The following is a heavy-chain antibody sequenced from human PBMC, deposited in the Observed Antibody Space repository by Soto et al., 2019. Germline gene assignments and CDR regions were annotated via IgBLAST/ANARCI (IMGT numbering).Heavy chain of an antibody. CDR1: GGTFSSYA. CDR2: IIPIFGTA. J-gene: IGHJ4*02. CDR3: AFQAGGIRSLQLWLLSDY. D-gene: IGHD5-18*01. V-gene: IGHV1-69*12. Sequence: QVQLVQSGAEVKKPGSSVKVSCKASGGTFSSYAISWVRQAPGQGLEWMGGIIPIFGTANYAQKFQGRVPMTADESTRTDYMELSSLRSEDTAVYYCAFQAGGIRSLQLWLLSDYWGQGTLVTVSS.